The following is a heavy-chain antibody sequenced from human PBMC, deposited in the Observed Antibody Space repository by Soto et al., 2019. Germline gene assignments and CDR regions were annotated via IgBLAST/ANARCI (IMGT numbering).Heavy chain of an antibody. CDR1: GFTFDDYA. V-gene: IGHV3-9*01. J-gene: IGHJ4*02. D-gene: IGHD4-4*01. CDR2: ISWDSGRI. CDR3: AKAMYSTVRGLTYFDY. Sequence: EVQLVESGGGLVQPGRSLRLSYAASGFTFDDYAMHWVRQAPGKGLESVSGISWDSGRIGYADSVKGRFTISRDNVKNSLYLQMNSLRAEDTALYYCAKAMYSTVRGLTYFDYWGQGTLVTVSS.